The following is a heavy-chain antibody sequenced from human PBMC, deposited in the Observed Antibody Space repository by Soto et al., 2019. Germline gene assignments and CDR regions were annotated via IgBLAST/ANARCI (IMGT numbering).Heavy chain of an antibody. D-gene: IGHD3-16*02. V-gene: IGHV1-18*01. CDR2: ISAYNGNT. Sequence: ASVKVSCKASGYTFTSYGISWVRQAPGQGLEWMGWISAYNGNTNYAQKLQGRVTMTTDTSTSTAYMELRSLRSDDTAVYYCARDRPRPDYVWGSYRYTHAFDIWGQGTMVT. CDR1: GYTFTSYG. J-gene: IGHJ3*02. CDR3: ARDRPRPDYVWGSYRYTHAFDI.